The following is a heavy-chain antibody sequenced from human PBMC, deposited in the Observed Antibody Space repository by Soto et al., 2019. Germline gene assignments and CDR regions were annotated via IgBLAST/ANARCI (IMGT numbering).Heavy chain of an antibody. Sequence: SETLSLTCTVSGGSISSGGYYWSWIRQRPGKGLEWIGYIYYSGSTYYNPSLKSRVTISVDTSKNQFSLKLSSVTAADTAVYYCARDLVVVTARPLTGYYYYGMDVWGQGTTVTVSS. CDR1: GGSISSGGYY. CDR2: IYYSGST. CDR3: ARDLVVVTARPLTGYYYYGMDV. J-gene: IGHJ6*02. V-gene: IGHV4-31*03. D-gene: IGHD2-21*02.